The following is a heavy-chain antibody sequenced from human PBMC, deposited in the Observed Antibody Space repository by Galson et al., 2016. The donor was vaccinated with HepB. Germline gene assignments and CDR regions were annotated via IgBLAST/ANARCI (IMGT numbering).Heavy chain of an antibody. D-gene: IGHD3-10*01. CDR3: ARTPSRGGMDV. J-gene: IGHJ6*02. CDR2: IYYSGST. Sequence: LSLTCTVSGGSISSYYWSWIRQPPGKGLEWIGYIYYSGSTNYNPSLKSRVTISVDTSRNQFSLKLTSVTTADTAVYYCARTPSRGGMDVWGQGTTVTVSS. CDR1: GGSISSYY. V-gene: IGHV4-59*01.